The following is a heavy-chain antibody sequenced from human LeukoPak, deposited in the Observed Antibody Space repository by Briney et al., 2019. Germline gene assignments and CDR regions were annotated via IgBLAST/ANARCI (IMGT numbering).Heavy chain of an antibody. CDR2: ITTSGGST. D-gene: IGHD3-10*01. CDR3: AKDHYVSGRYDAFDI. V-gene: IGHV3-23*01. J-gene: IGHJ3*02. Sequence: PGGSLKLSCEASEFXFSSYAISWVRQAPGEGLEWVSSITTSGGSTYYADSVKGRFTISRDNAKNTLYLQMNSLRAEDTAVYYCAKDHYVSGRYDAFDIWGQGTMVTVSS. CDR1: EFXFSSYA.